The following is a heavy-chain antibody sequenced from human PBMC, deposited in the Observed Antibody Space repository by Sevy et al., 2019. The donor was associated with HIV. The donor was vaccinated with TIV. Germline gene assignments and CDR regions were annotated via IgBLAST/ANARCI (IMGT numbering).Heavy chain of an antibody. CDR2: IKSKTDGGRI. CDR3: TLDGIWNVGNNYYYGMDV. CDR1: GFTFSHAW. J-gene: IGHJ6*02. V-gene: IGHV3-15*01. D-gene: IGHD1-1*01. Sequence: GGSLRLSCAASGFTFSHAWMSWVRQAPGKGLEWVGRIKSKTDGGRIDYVAPVKGRFTIARDDSKNTLYLQLNSLKSEDTAVYYCTLDGIWNVGNNYYYGMDVWGQGTTVTVSS.